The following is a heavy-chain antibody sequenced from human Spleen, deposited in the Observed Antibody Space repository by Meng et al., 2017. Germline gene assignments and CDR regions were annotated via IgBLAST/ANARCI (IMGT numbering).Heavy chain of an antibody. Sequence: VSLRLSRTVSGGSISSSSDYCGWIRQPPGNGLEWIGSIYFSGKTYYNPSLKSRITISVDTSKNQFSLRVNSVTAADTAMYYCARDLLTPPTAAAGTVSWGQGTLVTVSS. D-gene: IGHD6-13*01. CDR2: IYFSGKT. V-gene: IGHV4-39*07. J-gene: IGHJ5*02. CDR1: GGSISSSSDY. CDR3: ARDLLTPPTAAAGTVS.